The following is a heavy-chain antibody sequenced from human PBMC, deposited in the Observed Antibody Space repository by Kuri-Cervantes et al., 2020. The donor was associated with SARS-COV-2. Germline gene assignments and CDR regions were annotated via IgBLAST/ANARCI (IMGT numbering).Heavy chain of an antibody. CDR2: IYTSGST. CDR3: ARALGGSSWAVYYYYYMDV. V-gene: IGHV4-4*07. J-gene: IGHJ6*03. D-gene: IGHD6-13*01. CDR1: GGSISSYY. Sequence: SETLSLTCTVSGGSISSYYWSWIRQPAGKGLEWIGRIYTSGSTNYNPSLKSRVTMSVDTSKNQFSLKLSSVTAADTAVYYCARALGGSSWAVYYYYYMDVWGKGTTVTVSS.